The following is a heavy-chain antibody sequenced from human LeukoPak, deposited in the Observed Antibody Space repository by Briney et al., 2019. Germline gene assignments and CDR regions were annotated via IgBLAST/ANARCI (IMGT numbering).Heavy chain of an antibody. Sequence: GGSLRLSCAASGFTFDDYGMSWVRQAPGKGLEWVSGINWNGGSTGYADSVKGRFTISRDNAKNSLYLQMNSLRAEDTALYYCARSPTTSTGSSRYYFDYWGQGTLVTVSS. J-gene: IGHJ4*02. D-gene: IGHD1-26*01. CDR2: INWNGGST. CDR3: ARSPTTSTGSSRYYFDY. V-gene: IGHV3-20*04. CDR1: GFTFDDYG.